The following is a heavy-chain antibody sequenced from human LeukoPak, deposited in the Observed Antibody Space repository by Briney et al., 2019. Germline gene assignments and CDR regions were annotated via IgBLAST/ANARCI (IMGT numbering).Heavy chain of an antibody. CDR1: GASISNDNYY. D-gene: IGHD6-19*01. Sequence: KPSETLSLTCTVSGASISNDNYYWGWIRQPPGKGLEWIGSIYYSGSTYYNPSLKSRVTISVDTSKNQFSLRLSSVTAADTAVYYCARGLRSGIAVAGTGYYYYYMDVWGKGTTVTVSS. J-gene: IGHJ6*03. CDR3: ARGLRSGIAVAGTGYYYYYMDV. V-gene: IGHV4-39*01. CDR2: IYYSGST.